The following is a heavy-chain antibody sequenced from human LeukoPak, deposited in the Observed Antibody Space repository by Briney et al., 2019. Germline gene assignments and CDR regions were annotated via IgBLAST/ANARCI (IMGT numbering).Heavy chain of an antibody. Sequence: SETLSLTCTVSGGSISSYYWSWIRQPPGKGLEWIGYIYYSGSTNYNPSLKSRVTISVDTSKNQFSLKLSSVTAADTAVYYCARDGDGSGWSDYWGQGTLVNVSS. CDR1: GGSISSYY. J-gene: IGHJ4*02. CDR3: ARDGDGSGWSDY. CDR2: IYYSGST. V-gene: IGHV4-59*01. D-gene: IGHD6-19*01.